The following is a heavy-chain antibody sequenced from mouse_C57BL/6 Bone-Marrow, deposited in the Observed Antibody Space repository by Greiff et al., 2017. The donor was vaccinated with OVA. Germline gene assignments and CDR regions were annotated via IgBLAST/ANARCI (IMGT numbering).Heavy chain of an antibody. CDR3: ARRDYWFAY. J-gene: IGHJ3*01. D-gene: IGHD2-4*01. V-gene: IGHV5-4*03. CDR2: ISDGGSYT. Sequence: EVQVVESGGGLVKPGGSLKLSCAASGFTFSSYAMSWVRQTPEKRLEWVATISDGGSYTYYPDNVKGRFTISRDNAKNNLYLQMSHLKSEDTAMYYCARRDYWFAYWGQGTLVTVSA. CDR1: GFTFSSYA.